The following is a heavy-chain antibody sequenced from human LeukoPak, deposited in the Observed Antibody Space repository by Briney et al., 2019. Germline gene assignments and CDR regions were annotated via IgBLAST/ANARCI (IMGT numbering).Heavy chain of an antibody. D-gene: IGHD3-10*01. Sequence: GGSLRLPCAASGFTVSSNYMSWVRQAPGKGLEWVSVIYSGGSTYYADSVKGRFTISRDNSKNTLYLQMNSLRAEDTAVYYCTSVGFGPYYFDNWGQGSLVTVSS. CDR2: IYSGGST. V-gene: IGHV3-53*01. J-gene: IGHJ4*02. CDR3: TSVGFGPYYFDN. CDR1: GFTVSSNY.